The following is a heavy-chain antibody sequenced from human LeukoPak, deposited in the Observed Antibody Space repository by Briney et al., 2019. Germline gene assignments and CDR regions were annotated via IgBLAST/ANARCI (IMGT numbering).Heavy chain of an antibody. V-gene: IGHV4-28*01. J-gene: IGHJ3*02. CDR1: GYSISSSNW. CDR2: IYYSGST. D-gene: IGHD6-25*01. Sequence: SDTLPLTCAVSGYSISSSNWWGWIRQSPGNGLEWIGYIYYSGSTYYNPSLKSRVTMSVDTSKNQFSLKLNSVTAVDTAVYYCARILSSGWTGGAFDIWGQGTMVIVSS. CDR3: ARILSSGWTGGAFDI.